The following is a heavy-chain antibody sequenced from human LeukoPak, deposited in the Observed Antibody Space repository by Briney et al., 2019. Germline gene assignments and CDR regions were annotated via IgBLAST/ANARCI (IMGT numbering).Heavy chain of an antibody. D-gene: IGHD2-15*01. CDR1: GFTFSNAW. CDR2: IKRKTYGGTT. V-gene: IGHV3-15*01. CDR3: TTAYGYCSGGICYSVY. J-gene: IGHJ4*02. Sequence: GGSLRLSCAASGFTFSNAWRSWVRQAPGKGLEWVGRIKRKTYGGTTDYAAPVKGRFTISRDDSKNTLYLQMNSLKTEDTAVYYCTTAYGYCSGGICYSVYWGQGTLVTVSS.